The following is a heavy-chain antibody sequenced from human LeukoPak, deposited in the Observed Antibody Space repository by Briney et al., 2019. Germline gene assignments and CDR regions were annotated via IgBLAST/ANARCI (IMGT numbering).Heavy chain of an antibody. D-gene: IGHD3-22*01. Sequence: ASVKVSCKASGGTFSSYAISWVRQAPGQGLEWMGGIIPIFGTANYAQKFQGRVTITADESTSTAYMELSSLRSEDTAVYYCATGGYSSGYIPPILILDYWGQGTLVTVSS. J-gene: IGHJ4*02. CDR1: GGTFSSYA. V-gene: IGHV1-69*13. CDR2: IIPIFGTA. CDR3: ATGGYSSGYIPPILILDY.